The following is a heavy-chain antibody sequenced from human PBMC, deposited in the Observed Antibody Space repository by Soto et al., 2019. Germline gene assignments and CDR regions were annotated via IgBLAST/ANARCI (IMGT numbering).Heavy chain of an antibody. J-gene: IGHJ3*02. D-gene: IGHD2-2*03. CDR2: ISSSGSTI. CDR1: GFTFSDYY. CDR3: ARIASLGIVVVPAEIDAFDI. Sequence: GGSLRLSCAASGFTFSDYYMSWIRQAPGKGLEWVSYISSSGSTIYYADSVKGRFTISRDNTKNSLYLQMNSLRAEDTAVYYCARIASLGIVVVPAEIDAFDIWGQGTMVTVSS. V-gene: IGHV3-11*01.